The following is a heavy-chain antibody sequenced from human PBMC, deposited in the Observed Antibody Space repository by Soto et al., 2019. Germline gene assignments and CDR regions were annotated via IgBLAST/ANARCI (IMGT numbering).Heavy chain of an antibody. J-gene: IGHJ5*02. CDR2: IIPIFGTA. D-gene: IGHD6-25*01. V-gene: IGHV1-69*13. CDR3: ARDYGKRLDPRDWFDP. Sequence: ASVKVSCKASGGTFSSYAISWVRQAPGQGLEWMGGIIPIFGTANYAQKFQGRVTITADESTSTAYMELSSLRSEDTAVYYCARDYGKRLDPRDWFDPGGKGTLSPSPQ. CDR1: GGTFSSYA.